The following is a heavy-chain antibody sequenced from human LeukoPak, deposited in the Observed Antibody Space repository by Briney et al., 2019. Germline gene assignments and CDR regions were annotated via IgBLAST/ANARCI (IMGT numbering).Heavy chain of an antibody. CDR1: GYTLTELS. Sequence: GASVKVSCKVSGYTLTELSMHWVRQAPGKGLEWMGGFDPEDGETIYAQKFQGRVTMTEDTSTDTAYMELSSLRSEDTAVYYCATHYYGSGPFDPWGQGTLVTVSS. CDR2: FDPEDGET. J-gene: IGHJ5*02. CDR3: ATHYYGSGPFDP. V-gene: IGHV1-24*01. D-gene: IGHD3-10*01.